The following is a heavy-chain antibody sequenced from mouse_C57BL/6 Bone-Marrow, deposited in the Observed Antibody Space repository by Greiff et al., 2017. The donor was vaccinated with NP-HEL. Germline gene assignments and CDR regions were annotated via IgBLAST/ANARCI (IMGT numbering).Heavy chain of an antibody. CDR1: GFSLTSYG. V-gene: IGHV2-2*01. J-gene: IGHJ1*03. D-gene: IGHD1-2*01. Sequence: HVHVKQSGPGLVQPSQSLSITCTVSGFSLTSYGVHWVRQSPGKGLEWLGVIWSGGSTDYNAAFISRLSISKDNSKSQVFFKMNSLQADDTAIYYCARDGPVNWYFDVWGTGTTVTVSS. CDR2: IWSGGST. CDR3: ARDGPVNWYFDV.